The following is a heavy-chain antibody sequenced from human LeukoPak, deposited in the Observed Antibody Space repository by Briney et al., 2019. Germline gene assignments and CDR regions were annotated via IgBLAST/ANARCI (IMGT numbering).Heavy chain of an antibody. CDR1: GFTFRSYG. Sequence: PGRSLRLSCAASGFTFRSYGMHWVRRAPGEGLEWMAVIWYDGSNKNYADSVKGRFTISRDNSKNTLYLQMNSLRAEDTAVYYCARDRAAAMEYYYMDVWGKGTTVTVSS. D-gene: IGHD2-2*01. J-gene: IGHJ6*03. V-gene: IGHV3-33*01. CDR3: ARDRAAAMEYYYMDV. CDR2: IWYDGSNK.